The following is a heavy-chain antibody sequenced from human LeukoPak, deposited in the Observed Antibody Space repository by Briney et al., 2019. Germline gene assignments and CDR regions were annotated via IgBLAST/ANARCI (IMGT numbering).Heavy chain of an antibody. D-gene: IGHD3-16*01. J-gene: IGHJ4*02. Sequence: SETLSLTCTVSGGSISNYYWSWIRQPPGKGLEWIGYISYSGSTNYNPSLKSRVTISVDTSKNQFSLKLSSVTAADTAVYYCARVGRGDCTWGSYSFDYWGQGTLVTVSS. V-gene: IGHV4-59*01. CDR2: ISYSGST. CDR1: GGSISNYY. CDR3: ARVGRGDCTWGSYSFDY.